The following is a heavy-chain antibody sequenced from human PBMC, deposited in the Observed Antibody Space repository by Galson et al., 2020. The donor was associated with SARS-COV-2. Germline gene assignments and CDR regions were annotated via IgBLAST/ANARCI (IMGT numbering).Heavy chain of an antibody. Sequence: GEALNIPCAASGFTLRSSAMNWVRQAPGQRPEWVSAIRGSGARKYYADSVKGRFTIPRDNSKNTLYLQMDSLRAEDTAVYYCAKMEGIAVAATPHWGQGTLVTVSS. J-gene: IGHJ4*02. CDR3: AKMEGIAVAATPH. CDR2: IRGSGARK. D-gene: IGHD6-19*01. V-gene: IGHV3-23*01. CDR1: GFTLRSSA.